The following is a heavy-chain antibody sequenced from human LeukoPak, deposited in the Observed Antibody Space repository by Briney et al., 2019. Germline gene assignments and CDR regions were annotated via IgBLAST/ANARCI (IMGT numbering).Heavy chain of an antibody. CDR3: ARELYGDQYYFDY. CDR2: ISYDGSNK. CDR1: GFTFSSYG. D-gene: IGHD4-17*01. Sequence: GGSLRLSCAASGFTFSSYGMHWVRQAPGKGLEWVAVISYDGSNKYYADSVKGRFTISRDNAKNSLYLQMNSLRAEDTAVYYCARELYGDQYYFDYWGQGTLVTVSS. J-gene: IGHJ4*02. V-gene: IGHV3-30*03.